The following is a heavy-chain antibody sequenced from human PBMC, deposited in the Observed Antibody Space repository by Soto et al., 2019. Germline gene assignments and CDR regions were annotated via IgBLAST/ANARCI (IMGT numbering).Heavy chain of an antibody. D-gene: IGHD2-2*01. CDR1: GGSISSSSYY. J-gene: IGHJ5*02. CDR2: IYYSGST. V-gene: IGHV4-39*01. Sequence: QLQLQESGPGLVKPSETLSLTCTVSGGSISSSSYYWGWIRQPPGKGLEWIGSIYYSGSTYYNPSLKSRVTISVDTSKNQFSLKLSSVTAADTAVYYCASCPDIVVVPAAESDPWFDPWGQGTLVTVSS. CDR3: ASCPDIVVVPAAESDPWFDP.